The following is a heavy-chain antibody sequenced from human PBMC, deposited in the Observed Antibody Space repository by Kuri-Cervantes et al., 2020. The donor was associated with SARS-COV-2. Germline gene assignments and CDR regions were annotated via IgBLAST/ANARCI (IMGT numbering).Heavy chain of an antibody. CDR3: TKDRVGVQDF. V-gene: IGHV3-30*18. CDR2: ISHDGKNK. J-gene: IGHJ4*02. Sequence: LSLTCAASGFNFGRTDMHWVRQAPGKGLEWVAVISHDGKNKKCIASGKGRFTISRDNSQHTLYLHMKSLRSEDTAMYNCTKDRVGVQDFWGQGTLVTVSS. D-gene: IGHD2-21*01. CDR1: GFNFGRTD.